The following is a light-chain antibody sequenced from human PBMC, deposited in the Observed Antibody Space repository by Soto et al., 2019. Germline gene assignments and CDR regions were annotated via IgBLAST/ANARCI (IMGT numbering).Light chain of an antibody. Sequence: QSALAQPASVSGSPGQSITISCTGTSGFVGSFSLVSWYQQHPGKAPKVMISEGHRRPSGVPDRFSGSKSGTSASLAISGLQSEDEADYYCAAWHDTLRGPVFGGGTKLTVL. CDR1: SGFVGSFSL. V-gene: IGLV2-14*02. CDR3: AAWHDTLRGPV. CDR2: EGH. J-gene: IGLJ2*01.